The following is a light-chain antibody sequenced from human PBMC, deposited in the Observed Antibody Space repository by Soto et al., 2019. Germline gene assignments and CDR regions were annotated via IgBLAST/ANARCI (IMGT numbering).Light chain of an antibody. Sequence: QSVLTQPPSASGSPGQSVTISCTGTKNDVGFYDFVSWYQHHPGKAPRLIIYEVVQRPSGVPDRFSGSKSDNTASLTVSGLQAADEADYFCKSYAGSNTYVFGSGTKLTVL. CDR1: KNDVGFYDF. CDR2: EVV. J-gene: IGLJ1*01. V-gene: IGLV2-8*01. CDR3: KSYAGSNTYV.